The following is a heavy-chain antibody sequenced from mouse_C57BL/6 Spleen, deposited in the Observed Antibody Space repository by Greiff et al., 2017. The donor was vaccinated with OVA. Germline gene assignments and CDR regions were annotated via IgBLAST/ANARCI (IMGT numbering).Heavy chain of an antibody. J-gene: IGHJ1*03. V-gene: IGHV1-63*01. Sequence: QVQLQQSGAELVRPGTSVKMSCKASGYTFTNYWIGWAKRRPGHGLEWIGDIYPGGGYTNYNERFKGKATLTADKSSSTDYMQFSSLTSEDSAIYYCARTGTRYFDVWGTGTTVTVSS. CDR3: ARTGTRYFDV. CDR2: IYPGGGYT. CDR1: GYTFTNYW. D-gene: IGHD4-1*01.